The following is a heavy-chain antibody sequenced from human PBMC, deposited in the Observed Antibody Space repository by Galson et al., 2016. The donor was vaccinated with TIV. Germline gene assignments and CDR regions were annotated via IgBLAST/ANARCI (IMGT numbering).Heavy chain of an antibody. CDR1: GFTFSSYG. CDR2: VWNDGSNK. V-gene: IGHV3-33*01. Sequence: SLRLSCAASGFTFSSYGMHWVRQAPGKGLEWVAVVWNDGSNKYYGDSVKGRFTISRDNSKNTVYLQMNSLRAEDTAVYYCASDLGGTYLGGFLGYAFDIWGQGTMVTVAS. CDR3: ASDLGGTYLGGFLGYAFDI. J-gene: IGHJ3*02. D-gene: IGHD1-26*01.